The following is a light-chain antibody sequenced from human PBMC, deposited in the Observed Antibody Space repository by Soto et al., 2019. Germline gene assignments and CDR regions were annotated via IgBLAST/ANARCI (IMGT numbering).Light chain of an antibody. Sequence: DIQMTQSPSSLSASVGDTVTITCRASQDIGNFFAWFQQKPGKAPKSLISAASSLQSGVPSKFSVSRSGTDIFLTINSLQPEDGATYYCQQYHSWPATFGGGTKVEI. CDR3: QQYHSWPAT. CDR2: AAS. V-gene: IGKV1-16*02. CDR1: QDIGNF. J-gene: IGKJ4*01.